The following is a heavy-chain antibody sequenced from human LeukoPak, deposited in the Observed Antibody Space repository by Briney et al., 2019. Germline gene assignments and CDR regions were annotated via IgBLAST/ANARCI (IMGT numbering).Heavy chain of an antibody. V-gene: IGHV4-39*01. D-gene: IGHD4-17*01. J-gene: IGHJ5*02. CDR3: AVREDYGDYFGFDP. Sequence: ASETLSLTCTVSGGSISSSRYYWGWIRQPPGKGLEWIGSIYYSGSTYYNPSLKSRVTISVDTSKNQFSLKLSSVTAADTAVYYCAVREDYGDYFGFDPWGQGTLVTVSS. CDR1: GGSISSSRYY. CDR2: IYYSGST.